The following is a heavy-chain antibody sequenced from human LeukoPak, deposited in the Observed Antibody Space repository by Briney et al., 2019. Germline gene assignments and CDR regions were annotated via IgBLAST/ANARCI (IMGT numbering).Heavy chain of an antibody. CDR1: GGSFSGYY. CDR3: ARRVVVVSANDKSDSFDM. D-gene: IGHD2-15*01. J-gene: IGHJ3*02. Sequence: PSETLSLTCAVYGGSFSGYYWSWIRQPPGKGLEWIGEINHSGSTNYNPSLKSRVTISVDTSKNQFSLKLSSVTAADTAVYYCARRVVVVSANDKSDSFDMWGQGTVVTVSS. V-gene: IGHV4-34*01. CDR2: INHSGST.